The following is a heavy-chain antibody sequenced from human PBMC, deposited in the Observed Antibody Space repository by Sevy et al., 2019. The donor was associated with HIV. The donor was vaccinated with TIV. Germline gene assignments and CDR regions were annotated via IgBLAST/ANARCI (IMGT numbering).Heavy chain of an antibody. V-gene: IGHV3-7*03. CDR1: GFTFRSYW. D-gene: IGHD2-2*01. Sequence: GGSLRLSCVASGFTFRSYWMSWVRQAPGKGLEWVANIKLDGSEKNYVDSVKGRLTIPRDNAKNSLYLQMNSLGAEDTAVYYCARDCSSTSCLWGMDVWGQGTTVTVSS. CDR2: IKLDGSEK. J-gene: IGHJ6*02. CDR3: ARDCSSTSCLWGMDV.